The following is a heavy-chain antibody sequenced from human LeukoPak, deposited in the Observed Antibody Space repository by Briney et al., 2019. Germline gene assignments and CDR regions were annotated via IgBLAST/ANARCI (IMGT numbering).Heavy chain of an antibody. V-gene: IGHV4-31*03. Sequence: PSETLSLTCTVSGGSISSGGYYWSWIRQHPGKGLEWIGYIYYSGSTYYNPSLKSRVTISVDTSKNQFSLKLSSVTAADTAVYYCARDPRRGDGRYGMDAWGQGTTVTVSS. CDR1: GGSISSGGYY. CDR2: IYYSGST. D-gene: IGHD2-21*02. CDR3: ARDPRRGDGRYGMDA. J-gene: IGHJ6*02.